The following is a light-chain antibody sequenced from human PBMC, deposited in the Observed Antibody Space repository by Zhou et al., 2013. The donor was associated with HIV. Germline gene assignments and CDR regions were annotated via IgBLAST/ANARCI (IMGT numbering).Light chain of an antibody. Sequence: VLLTQSPATLSVSPGEEATLSCRASQSVSSNLAWYQQKPGQAPRLLIYGASSRASGIPARFSGSGSGTEFTLTISSLQSEDCAVYYCQQRSNWPPSITFGQGTRLEIK. CDR2: GAS. V-gene: IGKV3-15*01. CDR1: QSVSSN. J-gene: IGKJ5*01. CDR3: QQRSNWPPSIT.